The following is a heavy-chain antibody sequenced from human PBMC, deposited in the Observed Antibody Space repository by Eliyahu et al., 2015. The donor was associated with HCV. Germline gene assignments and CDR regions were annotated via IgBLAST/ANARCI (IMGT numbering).Heavy chain of an antibody. CDR1: GFTFNSYT. V-gene: IGHV3-21*01. CDR2: ISGGSRNI. CDR3: ARDPPLDYDSSGYYGMDV. Sequence: EVQLVESGGGLVKPGGSLRLSCAASGFTFNSYTMSWVRQAPGKGLEWVSSISGGSRNIYYADSVKGRFTISRDNAKNSLYLQMNSLRAEDTAVYYCARDPPLDYDSSGYYGMDVWGQGTTVTVSS. D-gene: IGHD3-22*01. J-gene: IGHJ6*02.